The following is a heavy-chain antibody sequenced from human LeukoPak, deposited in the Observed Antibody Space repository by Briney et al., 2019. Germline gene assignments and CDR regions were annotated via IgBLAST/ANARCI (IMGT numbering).Heavy chain of an antibody. CDR1: GFTFSSYG. Sequence: GGSLRLSCAASGFTFSSYGMSWVRQAPGKGLEWVSAISGSGGSTYYADSVKGRFTISRDNSKNTLYLQMNSLRAEDTAVYYCAKASHYDFWSGYSHFDYWGQGTLVTVSS. CDR3: AKASHYDFWSGYSHFDY. J-gene: IGHJ4*02. D-gene: IGHD3-3*01. CDR2: ISGSGGST. V-gene: IGHV3-23*01.